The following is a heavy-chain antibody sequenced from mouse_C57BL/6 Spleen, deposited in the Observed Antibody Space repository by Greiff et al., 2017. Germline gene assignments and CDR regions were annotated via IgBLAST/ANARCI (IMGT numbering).Heavy chain of an antibody. CDR3: ARRLDSSGYYAMDY. J-gene: IGHJ4*01. Sequence: EVKLMESGGGLVQPGGSLKLSCAASGFTFSDYYMYWVRQTPEKRLEWVAYISNGGGSTYYPDTVKGRFTISRDNAKNTLYLQMSRLKSEDTAMYYCARRLDSSGYYAMDYWGQGTSVTVSS. V-gene: IGHV5-12*01. CDR1: GFTFSDYY. CDR2: ISNGGGST. D-gene: IGHD3-2*02.